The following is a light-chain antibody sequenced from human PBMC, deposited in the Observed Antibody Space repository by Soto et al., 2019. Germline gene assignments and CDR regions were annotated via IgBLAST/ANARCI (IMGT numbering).Light chain of an antibody. J-gene: IGLJ1*01. CDR1: SGDFGNYNY. CDR3: NSYTNTNTLPV. V-gene: IGLV2-14*03. Sequence: QSVLTQPASVSGSPGQSITISCTRASGDFGNYNYVSWYQQHPGKAPQLLIFGVTNRPSGVSHRFSGSKSGNTASLTISGLQAGDEAEYYCNSYTNTNTLPVFGTGTKVTVL. CDR2: GVT.